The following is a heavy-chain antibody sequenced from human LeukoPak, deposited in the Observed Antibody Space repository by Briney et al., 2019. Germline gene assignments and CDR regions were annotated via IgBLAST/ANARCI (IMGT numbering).Heavy chain of an antibody. Sequence: GGTLRLSCAASGFTFSSHGMSWVRQAPGKGLEWVGRIKSKIDGGTTDYAAPVKGRFTISRDDSKYTVYLQMNSLRAEDTAVYYCARDLLVAGSDWGQGTLVTVSS. V-gene: IGHV3-15*01. J-gene: IGHJ4*02. CDR3: ARDLLVAGSD. CDR2: IKSKIDGGTT. D-gene: IGHD6-19*01. CDR1: GFTFSSHG.